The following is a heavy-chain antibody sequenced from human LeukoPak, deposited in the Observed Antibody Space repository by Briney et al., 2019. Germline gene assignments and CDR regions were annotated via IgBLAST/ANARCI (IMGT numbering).Heavy chain of an antibody. J-gene: IGHJ4*02. D-gene: IGHD6-19*01. CDR1: GFTFSSYG. CDR2: ISPSSSTM. V-gene: IGHV3-48*01. Sequence: PGGSLRLSCAASGFTFSSYGVNWVRQAPGKGLEWVSYISPSSSTMYYADSGKGRFTISRDNAKNSLYLQMSSLRAEDTAVYYCAREHTPYGSGCTAAYWGQGTLVTVSS. CDR3: AREHTPYGSGCTAAY.